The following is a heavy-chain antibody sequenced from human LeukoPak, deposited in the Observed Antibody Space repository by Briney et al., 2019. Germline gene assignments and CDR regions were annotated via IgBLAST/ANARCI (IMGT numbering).Heavy chain of an antibody. V-gene: IGHV3-23*01. CDR1: GFTFSTFA. Sequence: GGSPRLSCAASGFTFSTFAMSWVRQAPGKGLEWVSAISGSGGGTYYADSVKGRLTISRDNSKNTLYLQMSSLRAEGTAVYYCAKAFSAYENWPPNWFDPWGQGTLVTVSS. D-gene: IGHD5-12*01. CDR3: AKAFSAYENWPPNWFDP. CDR2: ISGSGGGT. J-gene: IGHJ5*02.